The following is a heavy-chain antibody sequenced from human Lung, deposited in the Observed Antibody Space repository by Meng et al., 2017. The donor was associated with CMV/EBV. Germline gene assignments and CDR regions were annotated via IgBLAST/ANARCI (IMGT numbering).Heavy chain of an antibody. CDR3: ARVEVRITSGDY. V-gene: IGHV1-18*01. J-gene: IGHJ4*02. Sequence: QAQLLQSGGEGKKPGASVKGPCKAYVYIFTKYGITWVRQAPGQGLEWMGSLNAYNGDTNYAQTLQGRVTITADTLTSRAYMDMSSLRSDDTEVYYCARVEVRITSGDYWGQGTLVTVSS. CDR1: VYIFTKYG. CDR2: LNAYNGDT. D-gene: IGHD3-10*01.